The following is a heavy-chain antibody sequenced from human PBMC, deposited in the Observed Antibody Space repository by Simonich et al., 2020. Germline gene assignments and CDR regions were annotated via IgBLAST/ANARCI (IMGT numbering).Heavy chain of an antibody. J-gene: IGHJ4*02. CDR1: GGSFSGYY. V-gene: IGHV4-34*01. CDR3: ANVGALNDY. Sequence: QVQLQQWGAGLLKPSETLSLTCAGYGGSFSGYYWSWIRQPPGKGLEWIGEINHSGSTNYNPSLKSRVTRSVDTSKNQFSLKLSSVTAADTAVYYCANVGALNDYWGQGTLVTVSS. CDR2: INHSGST. D-gene: IGHD3-16*01.